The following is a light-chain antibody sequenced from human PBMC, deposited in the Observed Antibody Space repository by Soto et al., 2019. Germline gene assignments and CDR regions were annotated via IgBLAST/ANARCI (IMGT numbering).Light chain of an antibody. V-gene: IGLV2-8*01. CDR2: EVR. Sequence: QSALTQPPSASGSPGQSVTISCTGTSSDVGGYNYVSWYQQHPGKAPKLMISEVRKRPSGVPARFSGSTSGNTASLTVSGLQGEDEADYYCGSFDGNNQLVFGGGTKRTVL. J-gene: IGLJ2*01. CDR3: GSFDGNNQLV. CDR1: SSDVGGYNY.